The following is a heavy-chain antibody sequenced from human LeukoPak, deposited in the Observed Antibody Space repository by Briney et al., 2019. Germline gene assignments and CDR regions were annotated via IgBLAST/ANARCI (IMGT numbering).Heavy chain of an antibody. CDR3: ARDSDYGDYFDH. CDR2: ISSSRTYI. J-gene: IGHJ4*02. CDR1: DFTFSAYT. Sequence: GGSLRLSCAASDFTFSAYTMNCIRLAPGKGLEWVSSISSSRTYIYYADSAKGRFTISRDNAKNSLYLQMNSLRAEDTALYFCARDSDYGDYFDHWGQGTLVTVSS. V-gene: IGHV3-21*06. D-gene: IGHD4-17*01.